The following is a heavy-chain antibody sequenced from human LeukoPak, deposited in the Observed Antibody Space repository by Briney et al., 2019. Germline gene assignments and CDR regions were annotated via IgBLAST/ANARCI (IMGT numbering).Heavy chain of an antibody. CDR3: AKEVFDTGKAFES. V-gene: IGHV3-23*01. D-gene: IGHD3-10*01. J-gene: IGHJ4*02. CDR2: ISASGDDT. CDR1: GFTFRSFA. Sequence: GGSLRFSCAASGFTFRSFAMNWVRQAPGKRREWVSTISASGDDTFYAASVKGRFTVSRDNSKNTLHLQLNSLSAEDTAIYYCAKEVFDTGKAFESWGQGTLVTVSS.